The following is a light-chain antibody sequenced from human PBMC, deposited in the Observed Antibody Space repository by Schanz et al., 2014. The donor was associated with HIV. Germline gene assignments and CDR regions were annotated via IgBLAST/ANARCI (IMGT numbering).Light chain of an antibody. V-gene: IGKV3-11*01. CDR2: GAS. CDR3: QQGGSWPLT. Sequence: PGERATLSCRASQSISTYVAWYQQSPGQSPRLLIYGASNRASGIPPRFSGSGSGTDFSLTISSLEPEDFALYYCQQGGSWPLTFGGGTTVEIK. J-gene: IGKJ4*01. CDR1: QSISTY.